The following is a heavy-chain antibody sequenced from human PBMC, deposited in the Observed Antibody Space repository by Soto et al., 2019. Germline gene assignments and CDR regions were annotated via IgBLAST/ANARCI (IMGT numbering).Heavy chain of an antibody. CDR1: GFTFSSYG. V-gene: IGHV3-30*18. CDR2: ISYDGSNK. D-gene: IGHD2-2*01. CDR3: AKNQRGSSHAPIY. Sequence: SLRLSCAASGFTFSSYGMHWVRQAPGKGLEWVAVISYDGSNKYYADPVKGRFTISRDNSKNTLYLQMNSLRAEDTAVYYCAKNQRGSSHAPIYWGQGTLVTVS. J-gene: IGHJ4*02.